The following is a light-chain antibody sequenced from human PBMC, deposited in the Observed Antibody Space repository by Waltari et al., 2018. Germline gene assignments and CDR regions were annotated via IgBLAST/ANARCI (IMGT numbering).Light chain of an antibody. J-gene: IGKJ2*01. Sequence: DIQMTQSPSTLSASVGDRVTITCRARQSISSWLAWYQQKPGKAPKLLIYDASSLESGVPSRFSGSGSGTEFTLTISSLQPDDFATYYCQQYNSYSMYTFGQATKLEIK. CDR1: QSISSW. CDR2: DAS. CDR3: QQYNSYSMYT. V-gene: IGKV1-5*01.